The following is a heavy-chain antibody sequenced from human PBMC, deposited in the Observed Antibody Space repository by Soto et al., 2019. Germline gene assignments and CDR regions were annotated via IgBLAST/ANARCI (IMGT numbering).Heavy chain of an antibody. CDR3: AIGHDSSGPDWGY. CDR2: IDPSDSYT. D-gene: IGHD3-22*01. J-gene: IGHJ4*02. V-gene: IGHV5-10-1*01. CDR1: GYSFTSYW. Sequence: EVQLVQSGAEVKKPGESLRISCKGSGYSFTSYWISWVRQMPGKGLEWMGRIDPSDSYTNYSPSFQGHVTISADQSISTAYLQGSSLKASETDMYYCAIGHDSSGPDWGYWGQGTLVTVSS.